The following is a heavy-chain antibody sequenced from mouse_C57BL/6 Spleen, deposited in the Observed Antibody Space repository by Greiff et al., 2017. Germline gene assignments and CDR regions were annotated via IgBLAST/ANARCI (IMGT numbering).Heavy chain of an antibody. CDR1: GYSITSGYY. CDR2: ISYDGSN. J-gene: IGHJ2*01. Sequence: VQLKESGPGLVKPSQSLSLTCSVTGYSITSGYYWNWIRQFPGNKLEWMGYISYDGSNNYNPSLKNRISITRDTSKNQFFLKLNSVTTEDTATYYCARAGDGPHYFDYWGQGTTLTVSS. D-gene: IGHD2-3*01. CDR3: ARAGDGPHYFDY. V-gene: IGHV3-6*01.